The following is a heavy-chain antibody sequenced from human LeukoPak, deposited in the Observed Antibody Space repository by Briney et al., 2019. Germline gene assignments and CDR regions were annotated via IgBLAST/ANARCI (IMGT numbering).Heavy chain of an antibody. CDR2: ISAVSTYI. Sequence: GGSLRLSCAASGFTFSSYTIHWVRQAQGKGLEWVSSISAVSTYIYYADSVKGRFTISRDNVEKAAYLELSGLTAHDTAIYYCARGGIAGRPVYYYYMDVWGKGTTVTVSS. CDR3: ARGGIAGRPVYYYYMDV. CDR1: GFTFSSYT. J-gene: IGHJ6*03. V-gene: IGHV3-21*01. D-gene: IGHD6-6*01.